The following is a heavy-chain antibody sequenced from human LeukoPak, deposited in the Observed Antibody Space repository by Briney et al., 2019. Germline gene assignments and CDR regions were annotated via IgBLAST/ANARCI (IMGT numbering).Heavy chain of an antibody. CDR2: ISGSGGST. CDR3: AKDEGSSGCKN. D-gene: IGHD3-22*01. Sequence: GGSLRLSCAASGFTFSSYAVSWVRQAPGKGLEWVSAISGSGGSTYYADSVKGRFTISRDNSKNTLYLQMNSLRAEDTAVYYCAKDEGSSGCKNWGQGTLVTVSS. CDR1: GFTFSSYA. J-gene: IGHJ4*02. V-gene: IGHV3-23*01.